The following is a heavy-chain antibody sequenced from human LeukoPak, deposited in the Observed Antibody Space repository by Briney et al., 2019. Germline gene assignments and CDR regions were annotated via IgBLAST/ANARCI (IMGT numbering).Heavy chain of an antibody. J-gene: IGHJ4*02. CDR2: ISYDGSNK. CDR3: AKKKGGYKYDDFFDY. D-gene: IGHD5-24*01. CDR1: GFTFSSYG. V-gene: IGHV3-30*18. Sequence: GGSLRLSCAASGFTFSSYGMHWVRQAPGKGLEWVAVISYDGSNKYYADSVKGRFTISRDNSKNTLFLQMNSLRTEDTAVYYCAKKKGGYKYDDFFDYWGQGTLVTVSS.